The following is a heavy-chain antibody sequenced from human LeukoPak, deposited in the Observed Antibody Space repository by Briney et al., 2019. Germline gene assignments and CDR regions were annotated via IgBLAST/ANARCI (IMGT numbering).Heavy chain of an antibody. V-gene: IGHV3-21*01. CDR3: ARDHGSWVRCMDV. J-gene: IGHJ6*03. CDR1: GFTFSSYS. CDR2: ISSSSSYI. Sequence: PGGSLRLSCAASGFTFSSYSMNWVRQAPGKGLEWVSSISSSSSYIYYADSVKGRFTISRDNAKNSLYLQMNSLRAEDTAVYYCARDHGSWVRCMDVWGKGTTVTVSS. D-gene: IGHD6-13*01.